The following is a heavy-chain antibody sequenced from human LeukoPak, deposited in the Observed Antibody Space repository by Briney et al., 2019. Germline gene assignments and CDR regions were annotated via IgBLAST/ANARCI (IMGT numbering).Heavy chain of an antibody. CDR3: ARVKTYYYDSSGYSYYFDY. D-gene: IGHD3-22*01. CDR2: INPNSGGT. CDR1: GYTFTGYY. V-gene: IGHV1-2*02. J-gene: IGHJ4*02. Sequence: ASVKVSCKASGYTFTGYYMHWVRQAPGQGLEWMGWINPNSGGTNYAQKFQGRVTMTRDTSISTAYMALSRLRSDDTAVYYCARVKTYYYDSSGYSYYFDYWGQGTLVTVSS.